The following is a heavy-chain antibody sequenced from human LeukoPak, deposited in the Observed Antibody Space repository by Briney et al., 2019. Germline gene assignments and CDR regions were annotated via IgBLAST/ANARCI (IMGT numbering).Heavy chain of an antibody. J-gene: IGHJ4*02. CDR2: ISYDGSNK. CDR3: NLPGDYARSGYFDY. Sequence: GGSLRLSCAASGFTFSSYGMHWVRQAPGKGLEWVAVISYDGSNKYYADSVKGRFTISRDNSKNTLYLQMNSLRAEDTAVYYCNLPGDYARSGYFDYWGQGTLVTVSS. D-gene: IGHD4-17*01. V-gene: IGHV3-30*03. CDR1: GFTFSSYG.